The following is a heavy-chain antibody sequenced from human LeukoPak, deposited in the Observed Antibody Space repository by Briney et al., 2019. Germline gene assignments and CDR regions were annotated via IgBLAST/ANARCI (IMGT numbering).Heavy chain of an antibody. CDR1: GYTFTSYG. D-gene: IGHD3-16*01. CDR3: ARGRARHDYVWGSYPFDY. J-gene: IGHJ4*02. CDR2: ISAYNGNT. Sequence: GASVKVSRKASGYTFTSYGISWVRQAPGQGLEWMGWISAYNGNTKYAQKLQGRVTMTTDTSTSTAYMELSSLRSEDTAVYYCARGRARHDYVWGSYPFDYWGQGTLVTVSS. V-gene: IGHV1-18*01.